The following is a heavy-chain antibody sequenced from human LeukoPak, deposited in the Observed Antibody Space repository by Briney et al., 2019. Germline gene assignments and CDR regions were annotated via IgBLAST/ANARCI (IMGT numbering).Heavy chain of an antibody. CDR1: GFTITNYA. V-gene: IGHV3-23*03. D-gene: IGHD6-13*01. J-gene: IGHJ4*02. CDR2: IYIDGTT. Sequence: PGGSLRLSCAASGFTITNYALSWVRQAPGKGLEWISVIYIDGTTYYADSVKGRFTISRDQANNTLYLQMNTLRDEDTAVYYCARGPRYSFYWGQGTLVSVSS. CDR3: ARGPRYSFY.